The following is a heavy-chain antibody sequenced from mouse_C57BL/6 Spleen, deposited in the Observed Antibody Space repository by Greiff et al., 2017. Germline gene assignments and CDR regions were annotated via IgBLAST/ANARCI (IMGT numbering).Heavy chain of an antibody. V-gene: IGHV1-69*01. Sequence: QVQLQQPGAELVMPGASVKLSCKASGYTFTSYWMHWVKQRPGQGLEWIGEIDPSDSYTNYNQKFKGKSTLTVDKSSSTAYMQLSSLTSEDSADYYCARSPIYYGNCWYFDVWGTGTTVTVSS. CDR1: GYTFTSYW. CDR3: ARSPIYYGNCWYFDV. J-gene: IGHJ1*03. D-gene: IGHD2-1*01. CDR2: IDPSDSYT.